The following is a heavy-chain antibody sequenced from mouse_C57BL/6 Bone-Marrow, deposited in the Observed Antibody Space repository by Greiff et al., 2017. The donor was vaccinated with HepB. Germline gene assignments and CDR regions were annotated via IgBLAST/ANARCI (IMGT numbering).Heavy chain of an antibody. J-gene: IGHJ4*01. CDR1: GFSLTSYG. CDR2: IWSGGST. V-gene: IGHV2-2*01. D-gene: IGHD2-2*01. CDR3: ARGGVTTGYAMDY. Sequence: VQGVESGPGLVQPSQSLSITCTVSGFSLTSYGVHWVRQSPGKGLEWLGVIWSGGSTDYNAAFISRLSISKDNSKSQVFFKMNSLQADDTAIYYCARGGVTTGYAMDYWGQGTSVTVSS.